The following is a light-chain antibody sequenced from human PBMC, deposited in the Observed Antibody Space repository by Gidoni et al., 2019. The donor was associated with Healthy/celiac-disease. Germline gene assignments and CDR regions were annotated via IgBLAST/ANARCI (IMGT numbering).Light chain of an antibody. CDR1: SSNIGSNT. Sequence: QSVLPQPPSAPGSPGQRVTSSCYGSSSNIGSNTVNWYQQHPGTSPKLLIYRNNQRPSGVPDRFSGSKSGTSASLAISGRQSEDEADYYCAAWDDSLNGYVFGTGTKVTV. CDR3: AAWDDSLNGYV. V-gene: IGLV1-44*01. J-gene: IGLJ1*01. CDR2: RNN.